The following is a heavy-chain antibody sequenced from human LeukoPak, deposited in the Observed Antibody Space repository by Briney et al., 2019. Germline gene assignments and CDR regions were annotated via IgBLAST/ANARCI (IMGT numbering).Heavy chain of an antibody. CDR3: VSDRNWAFDY. J-gene: IGHJ4*02. CDR1: GFPFSSYS. Sequence: GESLKISCVAPGFPFSSYSMNWVRQAPGKGLEWISYVTGNSGTIRYADSVRGRFTISRDNGRNSLYLQMNSLRPEDTAVYYCVSDRNWAFDYWGQGTLVSVSS. CDR2: VTGNSGTI. V-gene: IGHV3-48*01. D-gene: IGHD1-1*01.